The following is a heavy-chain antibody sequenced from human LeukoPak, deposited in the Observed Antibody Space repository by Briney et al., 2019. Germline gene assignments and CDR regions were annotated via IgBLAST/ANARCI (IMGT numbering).Heavy chain of an antibody. CDR1: GGTFSSYA. CDR2: IIPIFGTA. D-gene: IGHD1-20*01. V-gene: IGHV1-69*01. CDR3: ARRITGNHDAFDI. J-gene: IGHJ3*02. Sequence: ASVKVSCKASGGTFSSYAISWVRQAPGQGLEWMGGIIPIFGTANYAQKFQGRVTITADESTSTAYMELSSLRSEDTAVYYCARRITGNHDAFDIWGQGTMVTVSS.